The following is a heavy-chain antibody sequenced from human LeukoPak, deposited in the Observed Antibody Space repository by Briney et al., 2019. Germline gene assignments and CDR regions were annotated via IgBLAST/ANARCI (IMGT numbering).Heavy chain of an antibody. CDR3: TRHDTDGSSTPPEYFQH. Sequence: GGSLRLSCAASGFTFSGSAMHWVRQASGKGLEWVGRIRSKANSYATAYAASVKGRFTISRDDSKNTAYLQMNSLKTEDTAVYYCTRHDTDGSSTPPEYFQHWGQGTLVTVSS. D-gene: IGHD1-26*01. V-gene: IGHV3-73*01. CDR1: GFTFSGSA. CDR2: IRSKANSYAT. J-gene: IGHJ1*01.